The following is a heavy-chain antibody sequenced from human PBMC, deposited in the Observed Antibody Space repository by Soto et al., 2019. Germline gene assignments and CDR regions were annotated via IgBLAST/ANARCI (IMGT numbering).Heavy chain of an antibody. J-gene: IGHJ4*02. CDR3: ARHQDYDIWTGYSPFAY. D-gene: IGHD3-9*01. CDR2: ISAYNGNT. CDR1: RYTFTSYG. V-gene: IGHV1-18*01. Sequence: APVKVSCKASRYTFTSYGISWVRQAPEQGLEWMGWISAYNGNTNYAQKLQGRVTMTTDTSTSTAYMELRSLRSDDTAVYYCARHQDYDIWTGYSPFAYWGQGTLVTVSS.